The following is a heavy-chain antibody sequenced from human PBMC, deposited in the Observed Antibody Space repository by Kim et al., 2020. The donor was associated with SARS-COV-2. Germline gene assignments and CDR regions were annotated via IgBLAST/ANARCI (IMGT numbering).Heavy chain of an antibody. Sequence: GGSLRLSCAASGFSFDDYGMSWVRQAPGKGLEWVSAINCNNGSIHYADSVKGRFTISSDKAKNSLYLQMNSLRAEDAAIYYCARDRKLPGGYALSLYWCQGTPVTVSS. V-gene: IGHV3-20*04. J-gene: IGHJ1*01. D-gene: IGHD2-15*01. CDR1: GFSFDDYG. CDR3: ARDRKLPGGYALSLY. CDR2: INCNNGSI.